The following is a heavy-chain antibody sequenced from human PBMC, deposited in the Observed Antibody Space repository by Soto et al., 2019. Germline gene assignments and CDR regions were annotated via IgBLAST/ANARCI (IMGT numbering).Heavy chain of an antibody. CDR1: GGSISSSSYY. J-gene: IGHJ6*02. V-gene: IGHV4-39*02. CDR2: IYYSGST. D-gene: IGHD1-1*01. CDR3: AREKLARYYYYGMDV. Sequence: QLQLQESGPGLVKPSETLSLTCTVSGGSISSSSYYWGWIRQPPGKGLEWIGSIYYSGSTYYNPSLKSRVTISVDTSKNQFSLKLSSVTAADTAVYYCAREKLARYYYYGMDVWGQGTTVTVSS.